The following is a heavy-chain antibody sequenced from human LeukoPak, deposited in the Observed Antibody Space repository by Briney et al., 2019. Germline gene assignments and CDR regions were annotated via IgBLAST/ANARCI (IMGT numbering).Heavy chain of an antibody. CDR3: ARPRRVCSGGSCYSPYFQH. Sequence: SETLSLTCTVSGGSVSSGSYYWSWIRQPPGKGLEWIGEINHSGSTNYNPSLKSRVTISVDTSKNQFSLKLSSVTAADTAVYYCARPRRVCSGGSCYSPYFQHWGQGTLVTVSS. V-gene: IGHV4-39*07. J-gene: IGHJ1*01. CDR1: GGSVSSGSYY. D-gene: IGHD2-15*01. CDR2: INHSGST.